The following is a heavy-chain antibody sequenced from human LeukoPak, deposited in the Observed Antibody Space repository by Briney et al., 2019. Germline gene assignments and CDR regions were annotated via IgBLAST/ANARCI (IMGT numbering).Heavy chain of an antibody. Sequence: GGSLRLSCAASGFTFSSYNMNWVRQAPGKGLVWVSRLNNDGSSTNYADSVKGRFTISRDNAKNTLYLQMNSLRAEDTAVYYCARIAWDAFDIWGQGTMVTVSS. V-gene: IGHV3-74*01. CDR1: GFTFSSYN. D-gene: IGHD2-15*01. CDR2: LNNDGSST. J-gene: IGHJ3*02. CDR3: ARIAWDAFDI.